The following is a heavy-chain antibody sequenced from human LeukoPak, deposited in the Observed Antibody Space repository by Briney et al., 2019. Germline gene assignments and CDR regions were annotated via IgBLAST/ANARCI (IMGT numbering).Heavy chain of an antibody. Sequence: PGGSLRLSCAASGFTFSNAWMSWVRQAPGKGLEWVGRIKSKTDGGTTDYAAPVEGRFTISRDDSKNTLYLQMNSLKTEDTAVYYCTTGSYYYDSSGYYGYWGQGTLVTVSS. J-gene: IGHJ4*02. CDR2: IKSKTDGGTT. CDR1: GFTFSNAW. V-gene: IGHV3-15*01. D-gene: IGHD3-22*01. CDR3: TTGSYYYDSSGYYGY.